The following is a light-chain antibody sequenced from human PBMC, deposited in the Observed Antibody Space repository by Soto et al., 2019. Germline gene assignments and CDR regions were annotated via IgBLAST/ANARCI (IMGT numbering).Light chain of an antibody. Sequence: QSALTQPASVSGSPGQSITFSCTGTSSDLGGYNYVSWYQQHPGKAPKLVIYDVSNRPSGVSNRFSGSKSGNTASLTISGLQADDEGDYYCSSYTTTSTLVFGGGTKLTVL. CDR2: DVS. J-gene: IGLJ2*01. CDR3: SSYTTTSTLV. V-gene: IGLV2-14*01. CDR1: SSDLGGYNY.